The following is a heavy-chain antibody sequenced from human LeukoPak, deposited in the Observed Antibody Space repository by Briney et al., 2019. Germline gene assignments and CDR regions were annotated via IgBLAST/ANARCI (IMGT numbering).Heavy chain of an antibody. V-gene: IGHV1-69*05. D-gene: IGHD2-2*01. CDR2: IIPIFGTA. CDR3: ARAPGYCSSTSCQRYFQH. J-gene: IGHJ1*01. CDR1: GGTFSSYA. Sequence: ASVKVSCKASGGTFSSYAISWVRQAPGQGLEWMGGIIPIFGTANYAQKLQGRVTMTTDTSTSTAYMELRSLRSDDTAVYYCARAPGYCSSTSCQRYFQHWGQGTLVTVSS.